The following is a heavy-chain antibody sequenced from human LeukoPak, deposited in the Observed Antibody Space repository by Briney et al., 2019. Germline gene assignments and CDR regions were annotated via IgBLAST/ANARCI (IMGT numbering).Heavy chain of an antibody. V-gene: IGHV4-39*01. D-gene: IGHD6-19*01. J-gene: IGHJ3*02. CDR2: IYYSGST. CDR1: GGSISSSSYY. CDR3: TRGDSSGWYQNAFDI. Sequence: SETLSLTCTVSGGSISSSSYYWGWIRQPPGKGLERIGSIYYSGSTYYNPSLKSRVTISVDTSKNQFSLKLSSVTAADTAVYYCTRGDSSGWYQNAFDIWGQGTMVTVSS.